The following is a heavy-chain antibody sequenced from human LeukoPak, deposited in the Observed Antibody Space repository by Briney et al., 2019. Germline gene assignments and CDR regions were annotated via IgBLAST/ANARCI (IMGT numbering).Heavy chain of an antibody. Sequence: SETLSLTCTISGGSISSGGYYWSWIWQPPGKGLEWIGYIYHSGSTYYNPSLKSRVTISVDRSKNQFSLKLSSVTAADTAVYYCARVLVRGAYNWFDPWGLGTLVTVSS. CDR1: GGSISSGGYY. CDR2: IYHSGST. D-gene: IGHD3-10*02. CDR3: ARVLVRGAYNWFDP. V-gene: IGHV4-30-2*01. J-gene: IGHJ5*02.